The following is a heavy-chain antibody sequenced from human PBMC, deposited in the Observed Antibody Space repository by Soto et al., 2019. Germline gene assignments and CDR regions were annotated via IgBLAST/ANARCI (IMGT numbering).Heavy chain of an antibody. CDR3: AGDSSSSRFFH. CDR2: IYYSGST. CDR1: GVSISSFY. J-gene: IGHJ4*02. V-gene: IGHV4-59*08. D-gene: IGHD6-6*01. Sequence: QVQLQESGPGLVKPSETLSLTCTVSGVSISSFYWSWIRQPPGKELEWIGYIYYSGSTNYSPSRKGRITRSVDTSKSQFSLKLSSVTAADTAVYYCAGDSSSSRFFHWGQGTLVTVSS.